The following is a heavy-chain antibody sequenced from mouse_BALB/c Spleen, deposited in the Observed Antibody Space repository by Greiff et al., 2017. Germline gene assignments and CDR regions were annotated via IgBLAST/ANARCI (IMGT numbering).Heavy chain of an antibody. J-gene: IGHJ3*01. CDR1: GFNIKDTY. CDR3: APYDSNYVGFFAY. CDR2: IDPANGST. Sequence: VQLQQPGAELVKPGASVKLSCTASGFNIKDTYMHWVKQRPEQGLEWIGRIDPANGSTKYDAKFKGKATITADTSSNTAYLQLSSLTSEDTAVYYFAPYDSNYVGFFAYWGEGTLVTVSA. D-gene: IGHD2-5*01. V-gene: IGHV14-3*02.